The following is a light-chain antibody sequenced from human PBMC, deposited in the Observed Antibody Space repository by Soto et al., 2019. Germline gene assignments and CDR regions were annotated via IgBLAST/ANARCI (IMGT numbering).Light chain of an antibody. V-gene: IGLV2-14*01. CDR3: NSYTSNNTHV. Sequence: QSALTQPASVSGSPGQSITISCTETSSDVGGYNYDSWYQQHPGKAPKLMIYDVNNRPSGVSNRFSGSKSGNTASLTISGLQAEDEADYYCNSYTSNNTHVFGTGTKLTVL. CDR1: SSDVGGYNY. J-gene: IGLJ1*01. CDR2: DVN.